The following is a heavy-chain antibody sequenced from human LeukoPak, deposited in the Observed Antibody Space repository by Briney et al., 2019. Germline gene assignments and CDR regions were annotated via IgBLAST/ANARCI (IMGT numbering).Heavy chain of an antibody. CDR3: ASYSSGYYYLIDY. D-gene: IGHD3-22*01. Sequence: SETLSLTCTVSGYSISSGYYWGWIRQPPGKGLEWIGSIYHSGSTNYNPSLKSRVTISVDKSKNQFSLKLSSVTAADTAVYYCASYSSGYYYLIDYWGQGTLVTVSS. V-gene: IGHV4-38-2*02. J-gene: IGHJ4*02. CDR1: GYSISSGYY. CDR2: IYHSGST.